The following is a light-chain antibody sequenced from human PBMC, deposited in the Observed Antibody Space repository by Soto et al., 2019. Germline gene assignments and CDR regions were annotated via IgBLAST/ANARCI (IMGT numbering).Light chain of an antibody. CDR1: SSDVGGYDY. CDR2: DVT. V-gene: IGLV2-11*01. J-gene: IGLJ2*01. Sequence: QSVLTQPRSVSGSPGQSVTISCTGTSSDVGGYDYVSWYQQHPGKAPELMIYDVTKRPSGVPDRFSGSKSGNTASLTISGLQDEDEADYYCCSYAGRKTFRVFGGGTKLTVL. CDR3: CSYAGRKTFRV.